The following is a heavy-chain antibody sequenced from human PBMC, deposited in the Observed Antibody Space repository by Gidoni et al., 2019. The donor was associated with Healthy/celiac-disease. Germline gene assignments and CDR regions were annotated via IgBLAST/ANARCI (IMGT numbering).Heavy chain of an antibody. J-gene: IGHJ6*02. D-gene: IGHD3-10*01. V-gene: IGHV1-69*01. CDR2: SIPILGTA. Sequence: QVQLVQSGAEVKKPGSSVKVSCKASGGTFSSYAISWVRQPPGQGLEWMGGSIPILGTANYAQKFQGRVTITADESTSTAYMELSSLRSEDKAVYYCAREGGRLWFGEETYYYYYGMDVWGQGTTVTVSS. CDR3: AREGGRLWFGEETYYYYYGMDV. CDR1: GGTFSSYA.